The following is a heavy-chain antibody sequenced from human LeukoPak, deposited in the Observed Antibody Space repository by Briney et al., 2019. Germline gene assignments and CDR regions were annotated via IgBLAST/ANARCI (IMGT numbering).Heavy chain of an antibody. J-gene: IGHJ6*02. Sequence: GGSLRLSCAASGFTFSSYAMSWVRQAPGKGLEWVSAISGSGGSTYYADSVKGRFTISRDNSKNTLYLQMNSLRAEDTAVYYCAKDSIPSGYDYYYYYGMDVWGQGTTVTVSS. CDR1: GFTFSSYA. D-gene: IGHD5-12*01. V-gene: IGHV3-23*01. CDR2: ISGSGGST. CDR3: AKDSIPSGYDYYYYYGMDV.